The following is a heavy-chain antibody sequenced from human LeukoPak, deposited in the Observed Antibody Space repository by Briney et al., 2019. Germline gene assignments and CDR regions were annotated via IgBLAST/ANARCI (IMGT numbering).Heavy chain of an antibody. V-gene: IGHV3-33*01. Sequence: PGGSLRLSCAASVFTFSSYGMHWVRQAPGKGLEWVAVIWYDGSNKYYADSVKGRFTISRENSKNTLYLQMNSLRAEDTAVYYCARDHGRDSSSPSAFDYWGQGTLVTVSS. CDR1: VFTFSSYG. J-gene: IGHJ4*02. CDR3: ARDHGRDSSSPSAFDY. D-gene: IGHD6-13*01. CDR2: IWYDGSNK.